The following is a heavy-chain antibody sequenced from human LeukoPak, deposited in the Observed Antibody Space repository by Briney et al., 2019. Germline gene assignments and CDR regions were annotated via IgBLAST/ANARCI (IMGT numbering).Heavy chain of an antibody. CDR1: GLTFSSYW. D-gene: IGHD3-16*01. Sequence: GGSLRLSCAASGLTFSSYWMHWVRQAPGKGLAWVSRINSDGSGTNHADSVKGRFTISRDNAKNTLYLQMNSLRAEDTAVYYCARDRGGTFDYWGQGTLVTVSS. J-gene: IGHJ4*02. CDR2: INSDGSGT. CDR3: ARDRGGTFDY. V-gene: IGHV3-74*01.